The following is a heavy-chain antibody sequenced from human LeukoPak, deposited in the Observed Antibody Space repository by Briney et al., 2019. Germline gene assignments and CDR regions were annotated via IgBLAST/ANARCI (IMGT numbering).Heavy chain of an antibody. CDR1: GYTFTSYD. J-gene: IGHJ3*02. V-gene: IGHV1-8*01. CDR2: MNPNSGNT. Sequence: ASVKVSCKASGYTFTSYDINWVRQATGQGLEWMGWMNPNSGNTGYAQKFQGRVTMTRNTSISTAYMELSSLRSEDTAVYYCARQYRTSLGAFDIWGQGTMVTVSS. D-gene: IGHD2-2*01. CDR3: ARQYRTSLGAFDI.